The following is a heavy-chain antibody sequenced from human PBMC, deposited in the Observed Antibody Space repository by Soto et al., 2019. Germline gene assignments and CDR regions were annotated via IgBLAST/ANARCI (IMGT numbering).Heavy chain of an antibody. CDR3: AKGGGRAAMGV. V-gene: IGHV3-23*01. D-gene: IGHD1-26*01. CDR2: IGASGGNT. CDR1: GFTFSNSA. Sequence: GGSLRLSCAASGFTFSNSAMTWVRQAPGKGLEWVSAIGASGGNTYYADSVKGRFTISRDNSENTLYLQMNSLRAEDTAVYYCAKGGGRAAMGVWGRGTTVTVSS. J-gene: IGHJ6*02.